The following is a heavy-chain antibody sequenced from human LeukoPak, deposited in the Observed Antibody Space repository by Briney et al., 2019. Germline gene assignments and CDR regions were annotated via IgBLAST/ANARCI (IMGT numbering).Heavy chain of an antibody. D-gene: IGHD4-17*01. V-gene: IGHV4-39*01. CDR3: ARNTTVTDWYFDL. Sequence: ASETLSLTCTVSGGAISSSSHYWGWIRQPPGKGLEWIGSIYHSGSTVYNPSLKSRVAISVDTSRNQFSLKLSSVTASDTAVYYCARNTTVTDWYFDLWGRGTPVTVSS. CDR2: IYHSGST. J-gene: IGHJ2*01. CDR1: GGAISSSSHY.